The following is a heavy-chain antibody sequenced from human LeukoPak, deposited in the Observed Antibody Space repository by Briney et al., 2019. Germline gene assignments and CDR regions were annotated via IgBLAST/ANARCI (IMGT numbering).Heavy chain of an antibody. D-gene: IGHD3-3*01. CDR1: GYSISIAYY. CDR2: IFRGGRT. CDR3: ARYDSRGSGSTQLEY. J-gene: IGHJ4*02. Sequence: SETLSLTCAVSGYSISIAYYWGWIREPPVKGLEWIGRIFRGGRTSYNPSLMRRLTLSMDTSKNQFSLQLPSVTAADTAVYYCARYDSRGSGSTQLEYWGQGILVTISS. V-gene: IGHV4-38-2*01.